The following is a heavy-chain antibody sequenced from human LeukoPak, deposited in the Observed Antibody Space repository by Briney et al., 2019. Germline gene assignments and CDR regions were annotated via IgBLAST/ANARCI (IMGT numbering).Heavy chain of an antibody. CDR2: ISGSGGST. CDR3: AKRHGYSSGWFYFDC. J-gene: IGHJ4*02. Sequence: PGGSLRLSCAASGFTFSTYAMSWVRQAPGKGLEWVSAISGSGGSTYYADSVKGRLTVSRDNSKNTLYLQMNSLRADDTAVYYCAKRHGYSSGWFYFDCWGQGTLVAVSS. V-gene: IGHV3-23*01. CDR1: GFTFSTYA. D-gene: IGHD6-19*01.